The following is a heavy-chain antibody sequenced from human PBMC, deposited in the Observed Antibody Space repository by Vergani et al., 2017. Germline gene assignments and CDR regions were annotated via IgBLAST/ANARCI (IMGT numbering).Heavy chain of an antibody. V-gene: IGHV4-61*02. CDR1: GGSISSGSYY. CDR3: ARGIAARYYYYMDV. D-gene: IGHD6-6*01. Sequence: QVQLQESGPGLVKPSQTLSLTCTVSGGSISSGSYYWSWIRQPAGKGLEWIGRIFTTGNTNYNPSLKSRVTISVDTSKNQFSLKLSSVTAADTAVYYCARGIAARYYYYMDVWGKGP. J-gene: IGHJ6*03. CDR2: IFTTGNT.